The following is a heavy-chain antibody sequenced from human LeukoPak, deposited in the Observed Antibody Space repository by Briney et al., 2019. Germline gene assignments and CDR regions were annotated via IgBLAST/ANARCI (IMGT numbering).Heavy chain of an antibody. V-gene: IGHV1-69*05. Sequence: GASVKVSCKASGGTFSSYAIIWVRQAPGQGLEWMGGIIPIFGTANYAQKFQGRVTITTDESTSTAYMELSSLRSEDTAVYYCASAPGYFYYYYMDVWGKGTTVAVSS. CDR2: IIPIFGTA. J-gene: IGHJ6*03. CDR1: GGTFSSYA. CDR3: ASAPGYFYYYYMDV.